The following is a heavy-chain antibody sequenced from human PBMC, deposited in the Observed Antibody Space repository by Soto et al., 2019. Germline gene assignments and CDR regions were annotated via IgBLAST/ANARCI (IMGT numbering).Heavy chain of an antibody. CDR2: IYPGDSDT. D-gene: IGHD3-16*01. CDR1: GYSFTSYW. Sequence: PGESLKISCKVSGYSFTSYWIGWVRQMPGKGLEWMGIIYPGDSDTRYSPSFQGQVTISADKSISTAYLQWSSLKASDTAMYYCASSTEGGYDYYGMDVWGQGTTVTVSS. J-gene: IGHJ6*02. V-gene: IGHV5-51*01. CDR3: ASSTEGGYDYYGMDV.